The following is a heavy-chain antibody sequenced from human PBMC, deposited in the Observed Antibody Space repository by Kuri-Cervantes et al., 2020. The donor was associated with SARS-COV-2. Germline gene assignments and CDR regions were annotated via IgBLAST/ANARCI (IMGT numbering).Heavy chain of an antibody. CDR3: ASQAGAVVVAATEFDY. CDR1: GFTFSSYA. D-gene: IGHD2-15*01. CDR2: ISYDGSNK. V-gene: IGHV3-30*01. Sequence: GGSLRLSCAASGFTFSSYAMHWVRQAPGKGLEWVAVISYDGSNKYYADSVKGRFTISRDNSKNTLYLQMNSLGAEDTAVYYCASQAGAVVVAATEFDYWGQGTLVTVSS. J-gene: IGHJ4*02.